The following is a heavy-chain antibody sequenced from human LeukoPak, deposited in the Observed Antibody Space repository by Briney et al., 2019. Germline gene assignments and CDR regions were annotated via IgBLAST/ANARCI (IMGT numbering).Heavy chain of an antibody. Sequence: GGSLRLSCAASGFIFSSNAMNWVRQAPGKGREWVAVIPYDGSNKYYADSVKGRFTISRDNSKNTLYLQMNSLRAEDTAVYYCARDRYSSGPYYFDYWGQGTLVTVPS. V-gene: IGHV3-30-3*01. CDR1: GFIFSSNA. J-gene: IGHJ4*02. CDR2: IPYDGSNK. D-gene: IGHD6-19*01. CDR3: ARDRYSSGPYYFDY.